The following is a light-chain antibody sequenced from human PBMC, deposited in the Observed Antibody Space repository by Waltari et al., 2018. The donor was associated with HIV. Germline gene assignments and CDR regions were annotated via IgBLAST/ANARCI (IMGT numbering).Light chain of an antibody. CDR3: TSYAGSGEYV. CDR1: SSDVGGYDY. Sequence: QSALTQPPSASGSPGQSVTISCTGTSSDVGGYDYVSWYQHHPGKVPRLIMYEGSKRPSGVPDRFAGFKSGNQASLTVSVLQAEDEADYYCTSYAGSGEYVFGTGTNVTVL. CDR2: EGS. V-gene: IGLV2-8*01. J-gene: IGLJ1*01.